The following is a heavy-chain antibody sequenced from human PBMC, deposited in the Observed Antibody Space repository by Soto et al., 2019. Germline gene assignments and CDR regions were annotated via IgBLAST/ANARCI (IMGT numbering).Heavy chain of an antibody. CDR3: NTDVLLWFGELFPYYYGMDV. CDR1: GYTFTSYD. J-gene: IGHJ6*02. D-gene: IGHD3-10*01. CDR2: MNPNSGNT. Sequence: ASVKVSCKASGYTFTSYDINWVRQATGQGLEWMGWMNPNSGNTGYAQKFQGRVTMTRNTSISTAYMELNSLKTEDTAVYYCNTDVLLWFGELFPYYYGMDVWGQGTTVTVSS. V-gene: IGHV1-8*01.